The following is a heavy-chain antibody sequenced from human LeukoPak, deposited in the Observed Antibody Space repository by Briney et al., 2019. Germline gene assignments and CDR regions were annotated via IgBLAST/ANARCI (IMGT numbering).Heavy chain of an antibody. CDR3: ATYYYDSGGFHFHY. Sequence: GGSLRLSCAASGFTFRSYGMHWVRQAPGKGLEYVSAISSNGGRTYYANSVKGRFTISRDNSRNTLYLQMGSLRAEDMAVYYCATYYYDSGGFHFHYWGQGTLVTVSS. CDR2: ISSNGGRT. V-gene: IGHV3-64*01. J-gene: IGHJ4*02. D-gene: IGHD3-22*01. CDR1: GFTFRSYG.